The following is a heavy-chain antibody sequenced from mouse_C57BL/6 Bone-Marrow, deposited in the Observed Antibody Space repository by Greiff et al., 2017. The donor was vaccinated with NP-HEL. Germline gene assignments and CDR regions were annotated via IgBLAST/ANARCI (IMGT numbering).Heavy chain of an antibody. Sequence: QVQLQQSGPELVKPGASVKISCKASGYTFTDYYINWVKQRPGQGLEWIGWIFPGSGSTYYNEKFKGKATLTVDKSSSTAYMLLSSLTSEDSAVYFWARGDYGSSLYWYFDVWGTGTTVTVSS. V-gene: IGHV1-75*01. D-gene: IGHD1-1*01. CDR3: ARGDYGSSLYWYFDV. CDR2: IFPGSGST. J-gene: IGHJ1*03. CDR1: GYTFTDYY.